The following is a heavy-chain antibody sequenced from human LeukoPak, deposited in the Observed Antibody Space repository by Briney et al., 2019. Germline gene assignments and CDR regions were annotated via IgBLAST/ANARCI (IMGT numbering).Heavy chain of an antibody. J-gene: IGHJ4*02. V-gene: IGHV4-59*11. CDR3: SRPGTGFNSPGAY. CDR2: IHYSGST. D-gene: IGHD1-14*01. CDR1: GASISSHY. Sequence: PSETLSLTCSVSGASISSHYWSWIRQPPGKGLEWIGYIHYSGSTNCNPSLKSRVTISLDTSKNQFSLKLTSVTAADTAVYYCSRPGTGFNSPGAYWGQGTLVTVSS.